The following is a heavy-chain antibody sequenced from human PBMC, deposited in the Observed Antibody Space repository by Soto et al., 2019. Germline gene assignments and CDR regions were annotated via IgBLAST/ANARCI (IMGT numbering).Heavy chain of an antibody. D-gene: IGHD3-22*01. CDR1: GFTFSDYY. Sequence: GSLRLSCXASGFTFSDYYMSWIRQAPGKGLEWVSYISSSSSYTNYADSVKGRFTISRDNAKNSLYLQMNSLRAEDTAVYYCAKVRDSSGSDYWGQGTLVTVSS. CDR3: AKVRDSSGSDY. V-gene: IGHV3-11*06. CDR2: ISSSSSYT. J-gene: IGHJ4*02.